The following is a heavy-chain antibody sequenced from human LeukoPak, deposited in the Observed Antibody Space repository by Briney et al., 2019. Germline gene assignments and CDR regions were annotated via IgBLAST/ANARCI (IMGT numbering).Heavy chain of an antibody. J-gene: IGHJ4*02. CDR2: IYYSGST. D-gene: IGHD2-2*02. CDR1: GGSISIGDYY. V-gene: IGHV4-30-4*01. Sequence: PSETLSLTCTVSGGSISIGDYYWSWIRQPPGKGLEWIGYIYYSGSTYYNPSLKSRVTISVDTSKNQFSLKLSSVTAADTAVYYCARDRGEYCSSTSCYTNWGQGTLVTVSS. CDR3: ARDRGEYCSSTSCYTN.